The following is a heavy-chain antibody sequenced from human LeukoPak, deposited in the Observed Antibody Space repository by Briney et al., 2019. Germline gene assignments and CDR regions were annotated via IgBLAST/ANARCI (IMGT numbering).Heavy chain of an antibody. D-gene: IGHD3-22*01. CDR2: INHSGST. Sequence: PSETLSLTCAVHGGSFSGYYWSWIRQPPGKGLEWIGEINHSGSTNYNPSLKSRVTISVDTSKNQFSLKLSSVTAADTAVYYCARGPYYYDSSGYYFVYWGQGTLVTVSS. CDR3: ARGPYYYDSSGYYFVY. CDR1: GGSFSGYY. J-gene: IGHJ4*02. V-gene: IGHV4-34*01.